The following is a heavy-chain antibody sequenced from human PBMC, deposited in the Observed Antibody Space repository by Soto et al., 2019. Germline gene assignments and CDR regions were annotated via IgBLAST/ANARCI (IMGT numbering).Heavy chain of an antibody. Sequence: PSETLSLTCTVSGGSISSYYWSWIRQPPGKGLEWIGYIYYSGSTNYNPSLRSRVTISVDTSKNQFSLKLSSATAADTAVYYCARAGGYDRFDYWGQGTLVTVSS. V-gene: IGHV4-59*01. J-gene: IGHJ4*02. CDR2: IYYSGST. D-gene: IGHD5-12*01. CDR1: GGSISSYY. CDR3: ARAGGYDRFDY.